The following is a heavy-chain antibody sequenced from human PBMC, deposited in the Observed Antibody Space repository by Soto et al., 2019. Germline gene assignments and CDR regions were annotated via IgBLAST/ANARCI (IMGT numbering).Heavy chain of an antibody. J-gene: IGHJ5*02. V-gene: IGHV1-18*01. D-gene: IGHD2-2*01. CDR3: ARDEVPAANWLDR. CDR2: ISGYNGNT. CDR1: CHSFIDYG. Sequence: ASVKVSCKAACHSFIDYGITWVRQAPGQGLEWMGWISGYNGNTKYADKLQGRVTMTTDTSTTTAYMELRSLRSDDTAVYYCARDEVPAANWLDRWGQGTLVTVS.